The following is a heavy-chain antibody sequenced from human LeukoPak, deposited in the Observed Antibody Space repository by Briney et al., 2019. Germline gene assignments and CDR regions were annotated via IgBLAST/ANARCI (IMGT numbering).Heavy chain of an antibody. CDR2: MNPNSGNT. V-gene: IGHV1-8*01. J-gene: IGHJ3*02. CDR1: GYTFTSYD. D-gene: IGHD5-18*01. CDR3: ARARGYSYGGYAFDI. Sequence: GASVKASCKASGYTFTSYDINWVRQATGQGLEWMGWMNPNSGNTGYAQKFQGRVTMTRNTSISTAYMELSSLRSEDTAVYYCARARGYSYGGYAFDIWGQGTMVTVSS.